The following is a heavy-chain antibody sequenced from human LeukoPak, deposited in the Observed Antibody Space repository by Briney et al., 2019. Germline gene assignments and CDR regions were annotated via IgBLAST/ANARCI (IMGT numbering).Heavy chain of an antibody. Sequence: PGGSLRLSCAASGFSFSSYGMHWVRQAPGKGLEWVAFIRYDGSNKYYADSVKGRFTISRDNSKNTVYLQMNSLRAEDTAVYYCAKVTSYGGLREGAFDIWGQGTMVTVSS. CDR3: AKVTSYGGLREGAFDI. CDR1: GFSFSSYG. J-gene: IGHJ3*02. CDR2: IRYDGSNK. D-gene: IGHD3-16*01. V-gene: IGHV3-30*02.